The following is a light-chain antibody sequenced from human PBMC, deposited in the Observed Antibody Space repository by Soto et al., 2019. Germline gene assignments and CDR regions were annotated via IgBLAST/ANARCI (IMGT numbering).Light chain of an antibody. V-gene: IGKV1-12*01. CDR3: QQANGVPIT. Sequence: DIQMTQSPSSVSASVGDRVTITCRASQGISSRLAWYQQKPGKAPNLLIYAASGLQSGVPPRFSGRGSGTEFTLTISSLQPEDFATYYCQQANGVPITFGQGTRLEIK. CDR1: QGISSR. J-gene: IGKJ5*01. CDR2: AAS.